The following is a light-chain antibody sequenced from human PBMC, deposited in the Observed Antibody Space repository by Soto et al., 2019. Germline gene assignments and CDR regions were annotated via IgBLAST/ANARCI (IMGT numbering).Light chain of an antibody. V-gene: IGKV1-5*03. CDR3: QQYNGT. CDR2: KAS. Sequence: DIHMTQSPSTLAASVGDRVTITCRASQYIGDWLALYQQKPGTAPKLLIYKASNLQSGVPSTFSGSGSGTDFTLTISRLQPDDFATYFCQQYNGTFGQGTKVDIK. J-gene: IGKJ1*01. CDR1: QYIGDW.